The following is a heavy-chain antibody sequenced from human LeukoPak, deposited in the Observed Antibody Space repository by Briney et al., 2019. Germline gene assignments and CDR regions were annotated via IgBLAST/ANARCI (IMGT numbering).Heavy chain of an antibody. CDR3: ARQGYGGNPQGAADY. D-gene: IGHD4-23*01. J-gene: IGHJ4*02. CDR1: GYTFTNYD. Sequence: ASVKVSCKASGYTFTNYDFSWVRQAPGQGLEWMGWISTYSGSTNYAQKLQGRVTMTTDTSTSTAYMELRSLSSDDTAVYYCARQGYGGNPQGAADYWGQGTLVTVSS. CDR2: ISTYSGST. V-gene: IGHV1-18*01.